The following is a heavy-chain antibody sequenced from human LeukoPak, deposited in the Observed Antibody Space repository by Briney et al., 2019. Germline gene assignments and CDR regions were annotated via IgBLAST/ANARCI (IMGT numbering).Heavy chain of an antibody. CDR3: ARGRYSSSWYGYYYYMDV. Sequence: SETLSLTCAVYGGSFSGYYWSWIRQPPGKGLEWIGEINHSGSTNYNPSLKSRVIISVDTSKNRFSLKLSSVTAADTAVYYCARGRYSSSWYGYYYYMDVWGKGTTVTVSS. CDR1: GGSFSGYY. D-gene: IGHD6-13*01. V-gene: IGHV4-34*01. J-gene: IGHJ6*03. CDR2: INHSGST.